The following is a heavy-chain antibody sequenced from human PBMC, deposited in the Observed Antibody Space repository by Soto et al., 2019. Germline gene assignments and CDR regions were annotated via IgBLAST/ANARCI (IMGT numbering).Heavy chain of an antibody. V-gene: IGHV6-1*01. J-gene: IGHJ4*02. CDR3: ARVYYGSGSYYSLKYSDRVLTYYFDY. Sequence: SQTLSLTCAISGDSVSESSVSWNWIRQSPSRGLEWLGRTNYGSKWSYAYAESVRSRITISADTSKNQFSLHLTSMTAEDTAVYYCARVYYGSGSYYSLKYSDRVLTYYFDYWGQGTLVTVSS. CDR1: GDSVSESSVS. D-gene: IGHD3-10*01. CDR2: TNYGSKWSY.